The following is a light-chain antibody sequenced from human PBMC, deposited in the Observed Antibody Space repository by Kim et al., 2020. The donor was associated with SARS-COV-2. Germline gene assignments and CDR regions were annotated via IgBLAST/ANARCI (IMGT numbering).Light chain of an antibody. J-gene: IGLJ1*01. CDR1: SSNIGASYD. CDR2: GNS. Sequence: QSVLTQTPSVSGAPGQRVTISCTGSSSNIGASYDVHWYQQLPGTAPELLIYGNSNRPSSVPDLSSGSKSGSSASLAITGIEAEDEADYYCQSYDSSLSGTNYVFGTGTKVTVL. V-gene: IGLV1-40*01. CDR3: QSYDSSLSGTNYV.